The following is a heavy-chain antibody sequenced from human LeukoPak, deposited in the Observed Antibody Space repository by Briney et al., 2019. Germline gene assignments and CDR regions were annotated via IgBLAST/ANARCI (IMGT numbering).Heavy chain of an antibody. CDR1: GGSISSSGYY. CDR3: ARQAFLYYYYYYMDV. Sequence: SETLSLTCTVSGGSISSSGYYWSWIRQPPGKGLEWIGEINHSASTNYNPSLKNRVTISVDTPKNQFSLKLSSVTAADTAVYYCARQAFLYYYYYYMDVWGKGTTVTISS. J-gene: IGHJ6*03. CDR2: INHSAST. V-gene: IGHV4-39*01. D-gene: IGHD2/OR15-2a*01.